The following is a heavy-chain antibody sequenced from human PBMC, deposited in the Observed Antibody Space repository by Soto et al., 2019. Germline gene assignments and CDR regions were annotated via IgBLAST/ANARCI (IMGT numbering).Heavy chain of an antibody. CDR3: ASLPDWGSGNS. CDR1: GGSISSSSYY. V-gene: IGHV4-39*02. J-gene: IGHJ4*02. CDR2: IYYSGST. Sequence: QLQLQESGPGLVKPSETLSLTCTVSGGSISSSSYYWGWIRQPPGKGLELIGSIYYSGSTYYNPSLNSRVTISVETSKNPFSPTLTSVTAADTAVYYCASLPDWGSGNSWGQATLVTVSS. D-gene: IGHD3-10*01.